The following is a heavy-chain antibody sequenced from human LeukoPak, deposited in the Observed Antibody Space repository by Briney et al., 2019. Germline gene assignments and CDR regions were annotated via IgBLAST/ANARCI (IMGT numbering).Heavy chain of an antibody. CDR1: GFTFSSYA. CDR3: AKEEGGSYHLPLIPFDY. V-gene: IGHV3-23*01. CDR2: ISGSGGST. D-gene: IGHD1-26*01. Sequence: PGGSLRRSCAASGFTFSSYAMSWVRQAPGKGLEWVSAISGSGGSTYYADSVKGRFTISRDNSKNTLYLQMNSLRAEDTAVYYCAKEEGGSYHLPLIPFDYWGQGTLVTVSS. J-gene: IGHJ4*02.